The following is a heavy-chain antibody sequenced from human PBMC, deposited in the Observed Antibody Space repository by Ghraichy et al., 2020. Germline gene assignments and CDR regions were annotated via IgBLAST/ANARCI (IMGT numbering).Heavy chain of an antibody. CDR2: INSGGTNT. J-gene: IGHJ4*02. Sequence: SCAASGFTLSNYWMHWVRQAPGKGPVWVSRINSGGTNTIYADSVKGRFTISRDNAKNTLYLQINSLRVEDTAVYYCAREYCSGGRCFFGTGGSHLDSWGQGTLVTVSS. D-gene: IGHD2-15*01. CDR3: AREYCSGGRCFFGTGGSHLDS. V-gene: IGHV3-74*01. CDR1: GFTLSNYW.